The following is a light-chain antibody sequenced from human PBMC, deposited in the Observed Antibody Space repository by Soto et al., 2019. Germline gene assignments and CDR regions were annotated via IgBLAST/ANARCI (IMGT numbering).Light chain of an antibody. CDR2: GAS. CDR3: QHYGGSVLT. Sequence: EIVLTQSPGDLSLSPGERATLSCRTSHDISSSYLAWYQQKRGQAPRLLMYGASTRATGIPDRFSGSGSGTDFTLTISRLEPEDFAVYYCQHYGGSVLTFGGGTKVEIK. J-gene: IGKJ4*01. V-gene: IGKV3-20*01. CDR1: HDISSSY.